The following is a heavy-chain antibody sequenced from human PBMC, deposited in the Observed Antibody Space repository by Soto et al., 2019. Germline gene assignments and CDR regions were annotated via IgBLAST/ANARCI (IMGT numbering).Heavy chain of an antibody. V-gene: IGHV1-24*01. CDR1: GYTLTELS. CDR3: ATAVCLVAATPFYYYMDV. J-gene: IGHJ6*03. D-gene: IGHD2-15*01. CDR2: FDPEDGET. Sequence: GASVKVSCKVSGYTLTELSMHWVRQAPGKGLEWMGGFDPEDGETIYAQKFQGRVTMTEDTSTDTAYMELSSLRSEDTAVYYCATAVCLVAATPFYYYMDVWGKGTSVTVSS.